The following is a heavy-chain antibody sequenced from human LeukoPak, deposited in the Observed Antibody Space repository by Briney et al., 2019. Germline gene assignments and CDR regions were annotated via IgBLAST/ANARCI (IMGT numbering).Heavy chain of an antibody. D-gene: IGHD5-12*01. J-gene: IGHJ4*02. V-gene: IGHV3-23*01. Sequence: TGGSLRLSCAASGFTFRSYAMNWVRQAPGKGLEWVSVISDSGSSSYYGDSVKGRFTISRDNSQNTLYLQMNSLTAEDTAVYYCARFPNSGYNGDYFDYWGQGTLVTVSS. CDR2: ISDSGSSS. CDR3: ARFPNSGYNGDYFDY. CDR1: GFTFRSYA.